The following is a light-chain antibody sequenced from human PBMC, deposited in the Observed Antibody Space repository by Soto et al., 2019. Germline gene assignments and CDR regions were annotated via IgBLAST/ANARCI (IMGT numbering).Light chain of an antibody. CDR1: QGISSY. J-gene: IGKJ5*01. CDR2: AAS. Sequence: AIRMTQSPSSLSASTGDRVTITCRASQGISSYLAWYKQTPGKAPKLLSYAASTLQSGVPSRFSGSGSGTDFTLTISCLKSEDFATYYCQQYYSYPITFGQGTRLEIK. V-gene: IGKV1-8*01. CDR3: QQYYSYPIT.